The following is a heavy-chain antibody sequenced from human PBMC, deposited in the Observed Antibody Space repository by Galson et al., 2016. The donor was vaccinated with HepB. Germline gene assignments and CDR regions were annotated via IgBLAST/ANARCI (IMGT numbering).Heavy chain of an antibody. D-gene: IGHD3-16*01. CDR2: MTGSGATT. CDR1: GFSFSTSG. V-gene: IGHV3-23*01. J-gene: IGHJ4*02. Sequence: SLRLSCAASGFSFSTSGMSWVRQTPGRGLEWVSGMTGSGATTHYADSVRGRSTISRDNSKNTLYLYMNSLSAGDTAVYYCGKHGGFDYWGQGALVTVSA. CDR3: GKHGGFDY.